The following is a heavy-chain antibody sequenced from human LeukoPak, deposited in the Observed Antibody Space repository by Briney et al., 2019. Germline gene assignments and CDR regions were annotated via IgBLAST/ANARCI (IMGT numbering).Heavy chain of an antibody. D-gene: IGHD1/OR15-1a*01. CDR2: ISYVETSK. V-gene: IGHV3-30-3*01. J-gene: IGHJ5*02. Sequence: GGSLRLSCAASGFTFSSYAMHWVRQAPGKGLEWVAVISYVETSKYYADSVKGRFTISRDNSKNMVYLQMNSLRAEDTAVYYCARDPRTTTSRNWFDPWGQGTLVTVSA. CDR3: ARDPRTTTSRNWFDP. CDR1: GFTFSSYA.